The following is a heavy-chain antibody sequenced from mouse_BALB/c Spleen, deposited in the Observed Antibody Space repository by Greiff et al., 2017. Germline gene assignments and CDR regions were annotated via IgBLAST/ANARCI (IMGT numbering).Heavy chain of an antibody. D-gene: IGHD2-14*01. CDR3: ARTGPYRYPFDY. V-gene: IGHV1-66*01. J-gene: IGHJ2*01. Sequence: QVQLQQPGPELVKPGASVKISCKASGYSFTSYYIHWVKQRPGQGLEWIGGIFPGSGNTKYNEKFKGKATLTADTSSTTAYIKLSSLTSEDSAVFYCARTGPYRYPFDYWGQGTTLTVSS. CDR1: GYSFTSYY. CDR2: IFPGSGNT.